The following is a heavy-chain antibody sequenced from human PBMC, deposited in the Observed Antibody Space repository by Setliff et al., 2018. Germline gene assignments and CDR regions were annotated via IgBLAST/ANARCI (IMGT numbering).Heavy chain of an antibody. J-gene: IGHJ4*02. CDR1: GFSISSGYY. Sequence: SETLSLPPAVSGFSISSGYYWGWIRQPPGKGLEWIVNIHHSGRTFYNPSLKSRVTISIDTSKDQFSLKLISMTAADTAVYYCARGRNIAARLLDSWGQGTLVTVS. CDR2: IHHSGRT. V-gene: IGHV4-38-2*01. CDR3: ARGRNIAARLLDS. D-gene: IGHD6-6*01.